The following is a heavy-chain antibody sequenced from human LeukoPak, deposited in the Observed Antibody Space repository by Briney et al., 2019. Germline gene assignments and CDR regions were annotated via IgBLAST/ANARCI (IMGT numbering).Heavy chain of an antibody. CDR1: GGSISSGSYY. J-gene: IGHJ4*02. V-gene: IGHV4-61*02. CDR3: ARGVAAAGIVY. D-gene: IGHD6-13*01. CDR2: IYTSGST. Sequence: TSQTLSLTCTVSGGSISSGSYYWSWIRQPAGKGLEWIGRIYTSGSTNYNPSLKSRVTISVDTSKNQFSLKLSSVTAADTAVYYCARGVAAAGIVYWGQGTLVTVSS.